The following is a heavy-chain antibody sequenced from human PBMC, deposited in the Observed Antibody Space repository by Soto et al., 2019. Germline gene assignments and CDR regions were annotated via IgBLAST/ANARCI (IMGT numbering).Heavy chain of an antibody. CDR3: AREWSTSGDLDY. CDR1: GFTFSSHS. D-gene: IGHD3-10*01. J-gene: IGHJ4*02. CDR2: ISYDGNIK. Sequence: QVQLVESGGGVVQPGMSLRLSCAASGFTFSSHSIQWVRQAPGKGLEWVAVISYDGNIKYYADSVRGRFTISRDNSKNTLDLQRNTLRPEHTAVYYCAREWSTSGDLDYWGQGNLLILSS. V-gene: IGHV3-30-3*01.